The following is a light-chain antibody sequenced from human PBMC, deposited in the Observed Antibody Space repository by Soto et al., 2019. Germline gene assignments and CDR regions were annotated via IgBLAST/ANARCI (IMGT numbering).Light chain of an antibody. V-gene: IGLV2-14*01. CDR2: EVS. CDR3: SSYTSISHWV. J-gene: IGLJ2*01. CDR1: SSDVGGYNY. Sequence: QSAMTQPASVSGSPGQSITISCTGTSSDVGGYNYVSWYQQHPGKAPKLMIYEVSNRPSGVSNRFSGSKSGNTASLTISGLQSEDEADYYCSSYTSISHWVFGGGTKLTVL.